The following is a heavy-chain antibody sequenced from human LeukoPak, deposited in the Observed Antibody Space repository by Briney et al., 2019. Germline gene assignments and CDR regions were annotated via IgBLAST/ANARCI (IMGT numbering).Heavy chain of an antibody. CDR2: VWYDGSDT. CDR3: AKGRSPDIYCGGDCSAGAFDI. CDR1: GFTFSSYG. D-gene: IGHD2-21*01. V-gene: IGHV3-33*06. Sequence: PGGSLRLSCVASGFTFSSYGIHWVRQAPGKGLEWVAAVWYDGSDTEYADSVKGRFTISRDNSENTLYLQMNSLRAEDTAVYYCAKGRSPDIYCGGDCSAGAFDIWGQGTMVTVSS. J-gene: IGHJ3*02.